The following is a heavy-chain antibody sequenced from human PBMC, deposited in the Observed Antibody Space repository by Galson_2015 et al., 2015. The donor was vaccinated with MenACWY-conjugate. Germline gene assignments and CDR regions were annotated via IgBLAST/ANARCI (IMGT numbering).Heavy chain of an antibody. J-gene: IGHJ4*02. V-gene: IGHV3-15*01. Sequence: SLRLCCAASGFTFSNAWMTWVRQAPGKGLEWVGRIKSKTHSGTPDYAAPVNGRFTISRDDSRNTVYLEMNGLKAEDTGLYYCTTDYFGQYFFDSWGQGTPVTVSS. CDR3: TTDYFGQYFFDS. D-gene: IGHD2/OR15-2a*01. CDR2: IKSKTHSGTP. CDR1: GFTFSNAW.